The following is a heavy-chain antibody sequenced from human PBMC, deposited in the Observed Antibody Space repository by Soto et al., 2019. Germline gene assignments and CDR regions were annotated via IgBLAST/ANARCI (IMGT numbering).Heavy chain of an antibody. J-gene: IGHJ6*02. CDR1: GGTFSSYA. CDR3: ATSVGYCISTSCYYGMDV. V-gene: IGHV1-69*12. Sequence: QVQLVQSGAEVKKPGSSVKVSCKASGGTFSSYAISWVRQAPGQGLEWMGGIIPIFGTANYAQKFQGRVTITADESTSTAYMELSSLRSEDTAVYYCATSVGYCISTSCYYGMDVWGQGTTVTVSS. CDR2: IIPIFGTA. D-gene: IGHD2-2*01.